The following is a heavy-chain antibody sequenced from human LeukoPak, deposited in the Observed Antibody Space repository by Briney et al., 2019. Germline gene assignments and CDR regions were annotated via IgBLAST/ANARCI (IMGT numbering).Heavy chain of an antibody. Sequence: SRTLSDTCAISGDSVSSNSVTWTWIRQSPSRGLEWLGRTYYRSKWFTDYAVSVKSRITINPDPSKNQFSLQLNSVTSEDTAVYYCVRGVPPGRSGDYWGQGTLVTVSA. CDR3: VRGVPPGRSGDY. CDR1: GDSVSSNSVT. D-gene: IGHD6-25*01. CDR2: TYYRSKWFT. V-gene: IGHV6-1*01. J-gene: IGHJ4*01.